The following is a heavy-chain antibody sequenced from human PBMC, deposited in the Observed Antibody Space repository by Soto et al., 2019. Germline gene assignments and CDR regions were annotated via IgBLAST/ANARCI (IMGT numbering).Heavy chain of an antibody. V-gene: IGHV4-4*07. CDR2: IYTSGST. CDR3: ARDGSRVVVTADDGMDV. Sequence: SETLSLTCTVSGGSISSYYWSWIRQPAGKGLEWIGRIYTSGSTNYNPSPKSRVTMSVDTSKNQFSLKLSSVTAADTAVYYCARDGSRVVVTADDGMDVWGQGTTVTVSS. D-gene: IGHD2-21*02. J-gene: IGHJ6*02. CDR1: GGSISSYY.